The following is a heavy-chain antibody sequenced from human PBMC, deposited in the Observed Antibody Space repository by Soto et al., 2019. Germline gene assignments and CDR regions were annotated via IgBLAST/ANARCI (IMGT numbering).Heavy chain of an antibody. Sequence: PSETLSLTCAVYGGSFSGYYWSLIRQPPGKGLEWIGEINHSGSTNYNPSLKSRVTISVDTSKNQFSLKLSSVTAADTAVYYCARATSGGGPPSYYYMDVWGKGTTVTVSS. CDR2: INHSGST. V-gene: IGHV4-34*01. CDR3: ARATSGGGPPSYYYMDV. J-gene: IGHJ6*03. D-gene: IGHD2-15*01. CDR1: GGSFSGYY.